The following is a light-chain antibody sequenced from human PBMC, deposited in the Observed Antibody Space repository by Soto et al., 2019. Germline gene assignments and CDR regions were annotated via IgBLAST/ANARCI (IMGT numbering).Light chain of an antibody. CDR3: QQRSNWLT. V-gene: IGKV3-11*01. CDR1: QSVSSY. J-gene: IGKJ4*01. Sequence: EIGFTQSPATLSLSPGARATLSFRANQSVSSYSAWYQQKPGQAPRLLIYDASNRATGIPARFSGSGSGTDFTLTISSLEPEDFAVYYCQQRSNWLTFGGGTKVDIK. CDR2: DAS.